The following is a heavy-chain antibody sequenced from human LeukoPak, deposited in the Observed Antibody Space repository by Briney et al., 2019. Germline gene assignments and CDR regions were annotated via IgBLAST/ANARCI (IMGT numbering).Heavy chain of an antibody. CDR2: ISYDGSNK. V-gene: IGHV3-30*04. Sequence: GGSLRLSCAASGFTFSSYAMHWVRQAPGKGLEWVAIISYDGSNKYYADSVKGRFTISRDKSKNTLYLQMNSLRGEDTAVYYCARDGYYGSGRYDYWGQGTLVTVSS. J-gene: IGHJ4*02. CDR1: GFTFSSYA. CDR3: ARDGYYGSGRYDY. D-gene: IGHD3-10*01.